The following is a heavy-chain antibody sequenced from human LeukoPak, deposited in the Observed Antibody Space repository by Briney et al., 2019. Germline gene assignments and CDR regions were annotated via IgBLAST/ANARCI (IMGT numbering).Heavy chain of an antibody. CDR2: IYYSGST. Sequence: SETLSLTCTVSGGSISSYYWSWIRQPPGKGLEWIGYIYYSGSTNYNPSLKSRVTISVDTSKNQFSLKLSSVTAADTAVYYCARGGVAANNWFDPWGQGTLVTVSS. V-gene: IGHV4-59*01. D-gene: IGHD6-19*01. CDR1: GGSISSYY. CDR3: ARGGVAANNWFDP. J-gene: IGHJ5*02.